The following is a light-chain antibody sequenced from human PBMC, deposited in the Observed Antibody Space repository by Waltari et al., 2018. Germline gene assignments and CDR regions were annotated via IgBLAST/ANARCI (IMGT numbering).Light chain of an antibody. CDR2: GAA. CDR1: PNIGNY. V-gene: IGKV3-20*01. Sequence: IVLTQSSGTLSLSPGGRATLPCRASPNIGNYVAWYQQQPAQAPRLLIYGAASRAGGSPDRCSVSGAGADFSLIISRLGPEDFAVYDGQHHVRLPATFGQGTKV. J-gene: IGKJ1*01. CDR3: QHHVRLPAT.